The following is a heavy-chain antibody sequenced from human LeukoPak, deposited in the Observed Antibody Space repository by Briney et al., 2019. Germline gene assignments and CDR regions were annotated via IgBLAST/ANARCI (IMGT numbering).Heavy chain of an antibody. V-gene: IGHV4-59*01. CDR3: ARRTGHGGYFDY. J-gene: IGHJ4*02. Sequence: PETLSLTCTVSGGSISSYYWSWIRQPPGKGLEWIGYIYYSGSTNYNPSLKSRVTISVDTSKNQFSLKLSSVTAADTAVYYCARRTGHGGYFDYLGQGTLVTVSS. CDR1: GGSISSYY. D-gene: IGHD1-14*01. CDR2: IYYSGST.